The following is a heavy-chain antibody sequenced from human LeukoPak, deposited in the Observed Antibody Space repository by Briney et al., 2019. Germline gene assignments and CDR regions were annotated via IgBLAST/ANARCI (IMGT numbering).Heavy chain of an antibody. CDR1: GGSFSGYY. J-gene: IGHJ4*02. V-gene: IGHV4-34*01. CDR2: INHSGST. D-gene: IGHD1-26*01. Sequence: SETLSLTCAVYGGSFSGYYWSWIRQPPGKGLEWIGEINHSGSTNYNPSLKSRVTISVDTSKNQFSLKLSSVTAADTAVYYCARYSGSYPIDYWGQGTLVTVPS. CDR3: ARYSGSYPIDY.